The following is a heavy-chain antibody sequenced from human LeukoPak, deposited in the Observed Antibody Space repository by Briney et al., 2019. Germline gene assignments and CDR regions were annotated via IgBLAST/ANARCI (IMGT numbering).Heavy chain of an antibody. CDR2: IYSGGST. J-gene: IGHJ3*02. V-gene: IGHV3-53*01. Sequence: GGSLRLSCAASGFTVSSNYMSWVRQAPGKGLEWVSVIYSGGSTYYADSVKGRFTISRDNAKNSLFLQMNSLRAEDTAVYYCARDRGWIQHDIWGQGTMVTVSS. D-gene: IGHD5-18*01. CDR1: GFTVSSNY. CDR3: ARDRGWIQHDI.